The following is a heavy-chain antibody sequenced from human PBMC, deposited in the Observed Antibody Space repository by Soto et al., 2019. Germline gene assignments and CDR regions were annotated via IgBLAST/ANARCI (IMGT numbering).Heavy chain of an antibody. D-gene: IGHD6-19*01. Sequence: EVQLLESGGGLVQPGGSLKLSCAASGFTFSSYAMSWVRQAPGKGLEWVSIISGSGGSTYYADSVKGRFTISRDNSKNTLDSQMNSRRAVDTAVYYCASRSSGWYFDYWGQGTLVTVSS. CDR2: ISGSGGST. V-gene: IGHV3-23*01. J-gene: IGHJ4*02. CDR1: GFTFSSYA. CDR3: ASRSSGWYFDY.